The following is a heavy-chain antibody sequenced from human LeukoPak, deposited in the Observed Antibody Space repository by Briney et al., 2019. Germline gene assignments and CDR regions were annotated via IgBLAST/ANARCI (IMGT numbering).Heavy chain of an antibody. CDR1: GFTFSSYA. J-gene: IGHJ3*02. V-gene: IGHV3-23*01. D-gene: IGHD2-15*01. CDR3: ARVIRSGTSYDAFDI. Sequence: GGSLRLSCAASGFTFSSYAMSWVRQAPGKGLEWVSAISGSGGSTYYADSVKGRFTISRDNAKNSLYLQMNSLRAEDTAVYYCARVIRSGTSYDAFDIWGQGTMVTVSS. CDR2: ISGSGGST.